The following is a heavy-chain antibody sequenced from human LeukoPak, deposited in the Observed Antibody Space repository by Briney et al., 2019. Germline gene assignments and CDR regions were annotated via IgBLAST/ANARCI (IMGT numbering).Heavy chain of an antibody. CDR1: GYTFTGYY. J-gene: IGHJ4*02. D-gene: IGHD4-17*01. CDR3: ARDQGLMTTVTTGDY. CDR2: INPSSGGT. V-gene: IGHV1-2*02. Sequence: ASVKVSCKASGYTFTGYYMHWVRQAPGQGLEWMGWINPSSGGTNYAQKFRGRVTMTRDTSISTAYMEVSRLRSDDTAVYYCARDQGLMTTVTTGDYWGQGTLATVSS.